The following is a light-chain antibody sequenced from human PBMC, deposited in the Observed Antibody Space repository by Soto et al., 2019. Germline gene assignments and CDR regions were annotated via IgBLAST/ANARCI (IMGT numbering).Light chain of an antibody. CDR2: GAS. V-gene: IGKV3-15*01. Sequence: EVVMTQSPATLSASPGERVVLSCRASQNVNRNLAWYQQRPGQAPGLLIYGASTRATGIPARFSGSGSGAEFTLTISSLQSEDLAVYYCQQYDDWPPWTFGQGTKVEIK. CDR3: QQYDDWPPWT. J-gene: IGKJ1*01. CDR1: QNVNRN.